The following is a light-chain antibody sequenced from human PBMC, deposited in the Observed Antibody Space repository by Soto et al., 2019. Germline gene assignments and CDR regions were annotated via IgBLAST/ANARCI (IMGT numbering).Light chain of an antibody. J-gene: IGLJ1*01. V-gene: IGLV1-44*01. CDR2: GHN. Sequence: QSVLTQPPSVSGTPGQRVTISCAGSSSNIGSNVVNWYQHLPGRAPKLLIYGHNQRPSGVPDRFSGSKSGTSASLAISGLQSEDEADYYCSSHTTTDSHVFGTGTKVTVL. CDR1: SSNIGSNV. CDR3: SSHTTTDSHV.